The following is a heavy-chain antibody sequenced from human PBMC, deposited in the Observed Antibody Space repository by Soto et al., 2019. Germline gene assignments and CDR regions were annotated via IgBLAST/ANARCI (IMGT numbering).Heavy chain of an antibody. V-gene: IGHV3-74*01. Sequence: GGSLRLSCAASGFTFSSYWMHWVRQAPGKGLVWVSRINSDGSSTSYADSVKGRFTISRDNAKNTLYLQMNSLRAEDTAVYYCATSDLTVTTAFDIWGQGTMVTVSS. CDR3: ATSDLTVTTAFDI. D-gene: IGHD4-17*01. J-gene: IGHJ3*02. CDR2: INSDGSST. CDR1: GFTFSSYW.